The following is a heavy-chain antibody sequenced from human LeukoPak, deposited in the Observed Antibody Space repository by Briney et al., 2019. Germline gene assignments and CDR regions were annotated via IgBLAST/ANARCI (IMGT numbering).Heavy chain of an antibody. V-gene: IGHV3-48*04. CDR1: GFTFSSYS. D-gene: IGHD2-15*01. Sequence: GGSLRLSCAASGFTFSSYSMNWVRQAPGKGLEWVSYISSSSSTKYYADSVKGRFTISRDNAKNSLYLQVNSLRAEDTAVYYCARYGSVVVAATPAPKQRGMDVWGKGTTVTVSS. CDR2: ISSSSSTK. J-gene: IGHJ6*03. CDR3: ARYGSVVVAATPAPKQRGMDV.